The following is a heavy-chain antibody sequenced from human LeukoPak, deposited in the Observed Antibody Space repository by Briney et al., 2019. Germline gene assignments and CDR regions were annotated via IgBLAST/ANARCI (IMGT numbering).Heavy chain of an antibody. Sequence: SETLSLTCSVSGGSISSGSYYWSWIRQPAGKGLEWIGRIYTSGSTNYNPSLKSRVTMSIDTSKNQFSLELSSVTAADTAVYYCAREFTYWGQGTLVTVSS. CDR2: IYTSGST. J-gene: IGHJ4*02. CDR1: GGSISSGSYY. CDR3: AREFTY. V-gene: IGHV4-61*02.